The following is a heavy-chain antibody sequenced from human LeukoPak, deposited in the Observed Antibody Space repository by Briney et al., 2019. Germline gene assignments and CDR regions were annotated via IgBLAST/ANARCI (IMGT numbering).Heavy chain of an antibody. CDR2: LSHSGSS. V-gene: IGHV4-59*02. CDR1: GGSVSSYY. D-gene: IGHD2-2*01. CDR3: ARARYANAWYAFDI. Sequence: SETLSLTCTVSGGSVSSYYWSWSRRPPGRGLEWIAYLSHSGSSDSNPSLTSRVTTLVDTSKNQFSLKLTSVTAADTAVYYCARARYANAWYAFDIWGHGTMVTVSS. J-gene: IGHJ3*02.